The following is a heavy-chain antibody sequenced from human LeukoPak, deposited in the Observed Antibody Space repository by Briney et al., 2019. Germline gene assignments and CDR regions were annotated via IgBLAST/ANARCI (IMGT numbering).Heavy chain of an antibody. V-gene: IGHV1-69*05. D-gene: IGHD2-8*01. CDR3: ARAPPTRYCTNGVCYTNAFDI. CDR2: IIPIFGTA. CDR1: GYTFTSYG. Sequence: SVKVSCKASGYTFTSYGISWVRQAPGQGLEWMGGIIPIFGTANYAQKFQGRVTITTDESTSTAYMELSSLRSEDTAVYYCARAPPTRYCTNGVCYTNAFDIWGQGTMVTVSS. J-gene: IGHJ3*02.